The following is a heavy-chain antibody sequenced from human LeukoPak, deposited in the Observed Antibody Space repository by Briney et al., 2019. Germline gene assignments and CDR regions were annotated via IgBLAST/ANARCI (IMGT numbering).Heavy chain of an antibody. CDR2: FDPEDGET. CDR3: ATDPPPYDILTGYYVRFDY. Sequence: GASVKVSCKVSGYTLTELSMHWVRQAPGKGLEWMGGFDPEDGETIYAQKFQGRVTMTEDTSTDTAYMELSSLRSEDTAVYYCATDPPPYDILTGYYVRFDYWGQGTLVTVSS. V-gene: IGHV1-24*01. D-gene: IGHD3-9*01. J-gene: IGHJ4*02. CDR1: GYTLTELS.